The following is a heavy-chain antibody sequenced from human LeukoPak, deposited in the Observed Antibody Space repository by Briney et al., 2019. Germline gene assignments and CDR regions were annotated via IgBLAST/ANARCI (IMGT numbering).Heavy chain of an antibody. V-gene: IGHV4-39*07. CDR2: IYYSGST. J-gene: IGHJ5*02. D-gene: IGHD3-3*01. CDR3: ARAPSITIFGVVIRGQFDP. Sequence: KTSETLSLTCTVSGGSISSSSYYWGWIRQPPGKGLEWIGSIYYSGSTYYNPSLKSRVTISVDTFKNQFSLKLSSVTAADTAVYYCARAPSITIFGVVIRGQFDPRGQGTLVTVSS. CDR1: GGSISSSSYY.